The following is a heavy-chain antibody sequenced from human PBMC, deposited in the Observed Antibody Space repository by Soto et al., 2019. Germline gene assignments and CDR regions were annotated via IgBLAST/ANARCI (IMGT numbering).Heavy chain of an antibody. Sequence: QVQLQESGPRLVKPSETLSLTCSVSGVSIGSHFWSWIRQAPGKGPELVGYIYHTVNTNYNPALKSRVNISMDTSENQLSLQLSSVTAADTAVYYCARLHYTVVTALDIWGQGTMVTVSS. V-gene: IGHV4-59*11. CDR1: GVSIGSHF. CDR3: ARLHYTVVTALDI. CDR2: IYHTVNT. J-gene: IGHJ3*02. D-gene: IGHD2-15*01.